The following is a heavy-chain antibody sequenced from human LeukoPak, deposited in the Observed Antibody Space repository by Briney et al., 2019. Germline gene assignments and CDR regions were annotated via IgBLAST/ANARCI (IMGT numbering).Heavy chain of an antibody. J-gene: IGHJ4*02. CDR2: INHSGST. D-gene: IGHD2-2*01. Sequence: SETLSLTCAVYGGSFSGYYWSWIRQPPGKGLEWIGEINHSGSTNYNPSLKSRVTISVDTSKNQFSLKLSSVTAADTAVYYCARIMAPHIVVVPNLNDYWGQGTLVTVSS. CDR3: ARIMAPHIVVVPNLNDY. V-gene: IGHV4-34*01. CDR1: GGSFSGYY.